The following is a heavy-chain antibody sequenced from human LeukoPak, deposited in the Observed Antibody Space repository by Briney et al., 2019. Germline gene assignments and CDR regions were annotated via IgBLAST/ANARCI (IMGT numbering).Heavy chain of an antibody. V-gene: IGHV3-21*01. CDR1: GFTFSSYS. J-gene: IGHJ4*02. CDR3: ARGDGYAQRD. D-gene: IGHD5-12*01. Sequence: GGSLRLSCAASGFTFSSYSMNWVRQAPGKGLEWVSSISSSSSYIYYADSEKGRFTISRDNAKNTLYLQMNSLRVEDTAVYYCARGDGYAQRDWGQGTLVTVPS. CDR2: ISSSSSYI.